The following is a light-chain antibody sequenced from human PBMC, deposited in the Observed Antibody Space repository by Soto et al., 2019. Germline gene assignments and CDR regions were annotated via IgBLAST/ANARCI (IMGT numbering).Light chain of an antibody. CDR1: QSVSSN. Sequence: EVVLTQSPGTLSLSPGERATLSCRASQSVSSNLAWYQQKPGQAPRLLIYGASTRATGIPARFSGSGSGTEFTLTISSLQSEDFAVYYCQQYNNWPPMAFDQGTKVEIK. J-gene: IGKJ1*01. CDR3: QQYNNWPPMA. CDR2: GAS. V-gene: IGKV3-15*01.